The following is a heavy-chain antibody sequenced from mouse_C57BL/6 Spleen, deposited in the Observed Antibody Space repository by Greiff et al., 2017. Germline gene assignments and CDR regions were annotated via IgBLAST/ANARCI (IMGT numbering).Heavy chain of an antibody. D-gene: IGHD3-2*02. V-gene: IGHV1-9*01. J-gene: IGHJ4*01. CDR1: GYTFTGYW. CDR2: ILPGSGST. Sequence: KLSCKATGYTFTGYWIEWVKQRPGHGLEWIGEILPGSGSTNYNEKFKGKATFTADTSSNTAYMQLSSLTTEDSAIYYCARSLDSSEGGFYAMDYWGQGTSVTVSS. CDR3: ARSLDSSEGGFYAMDY.